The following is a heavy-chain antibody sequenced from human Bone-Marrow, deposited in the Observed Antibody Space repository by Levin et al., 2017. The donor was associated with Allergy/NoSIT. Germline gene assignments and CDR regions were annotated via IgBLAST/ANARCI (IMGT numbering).Heavy chain of an antibody. J-gene: IGHJ5*02. CDR3: ARRNVLAPGEEWFDP. CDR2: IYHSGST. Sequence: SETLSLTCGVSDDSISSSHWWTWVRHPPGKGLEWIGEIYHSGSTNYNPSLKSRVTISVEKSKNQFSLKLSSVTAADTAVYYCARRNVLAPGEEWFDPWGQGTLVTVSS. V-gene: IGHV4-4*02. CDR1: DDSISSSHW. D-gene: IGHD7-27*01.